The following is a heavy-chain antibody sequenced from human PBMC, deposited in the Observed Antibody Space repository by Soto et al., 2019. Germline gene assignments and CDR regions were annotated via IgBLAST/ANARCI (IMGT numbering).Heavy chain of an antibody. CDR1: GGTFSSYA. Sequence: QVQLVQSGAEVKKPGSSVKVSCKASGGTFSSYAISWVRQAPGQGLEWMGGIIPIFGTANYAQKFQGRVTITADESPSTAYMGLSGLRSEDTAVYYCARSQSTMIPPTRYFDLWGRGTLVAVSS. J-gene: IGHJ2*01. D-gene: IGHD3-22*01. CDR2: IIPIFGTA. CDR3: ARSQSTMIPPTRYFDL. V-gene: IGHV1-69*12.